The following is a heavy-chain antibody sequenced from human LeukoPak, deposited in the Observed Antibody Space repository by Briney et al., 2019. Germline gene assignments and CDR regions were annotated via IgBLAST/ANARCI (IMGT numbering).Heavy chain of an antibody. Sequence: ASVKVSCKASGYTFTGYYMHWVRQAPGQGLEWMGWINPNSGGTNYAQKFQGRVTMTRDTSISTAYMELSRLRSDDTAVYYCARTLAVVGTGIGGYWGQGTLVTVSS. D-gene: IGHD6-19*01. V-gene: IGHV1-2*02. CDR2: INPNSGGT. J-gene: IGHJ4*02. CDR1: GYTFTGYY. CDR3: ARTLAVVGTGIGGY.